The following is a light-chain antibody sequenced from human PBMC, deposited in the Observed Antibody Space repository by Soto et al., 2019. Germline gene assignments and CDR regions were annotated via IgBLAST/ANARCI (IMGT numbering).Light chain of an antibody. V-gene: IGLV3-21*02. J-gene: IGLJ2*01. CDR2: GAS. Sequence: SYELTQPPSVSVAPGQTASITCEGNNIGRKSVHWYQQKPGQAPVLVVYGASDRPSGIPERFSGSNSGNTATLTISRVEAGDEADYYCQVWDSSSDHVVFGGGTKVTVL. CDR1: NIGRKS. CDR3: QVWDSSSDHVV.